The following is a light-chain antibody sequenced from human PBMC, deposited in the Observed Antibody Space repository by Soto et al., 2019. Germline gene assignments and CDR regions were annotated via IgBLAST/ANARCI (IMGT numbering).Light chain of an antibody. CDR1: SPNIGRDF. CDR3: SAWDDSLNDFV. CDR2: RND. J-gene: IGLJ1*01. V-gene: IGLV1-47*01. Sequence: QSVLTQPPSASGTPGQTIALSCSGSSPNIGRDFVYWYQQLPGTAPKLLMYRNDQRPSGVSDRFSGSKSGTSASLAISGLRSEDEADYFCSAWDDSLNDFVFGTGTKVTVL.